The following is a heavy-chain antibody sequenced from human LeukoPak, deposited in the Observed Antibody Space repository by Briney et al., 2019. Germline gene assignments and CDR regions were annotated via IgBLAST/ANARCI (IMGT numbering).Heavy chain of an antibody. CDR3: ARVAVSSGYYYPYYYGMDV. Sequence: PGRSLRLSCAASGFTFSSYGMHWVRQAPGKGLEWVAVIWYDGSNKYYADPVKGRFTISRDNSKNTLYLQMNSLRAEDTAVYYCARVAVSSGYYYPYYYGMDVWGQGTTVTVSS. CDR1: GFTFSSYG. CDR2: IWYDGSNK. J-gene: IGHJ6*02. D-gene: IGHD3-22*01. V-gene: IGHV3-33*01.